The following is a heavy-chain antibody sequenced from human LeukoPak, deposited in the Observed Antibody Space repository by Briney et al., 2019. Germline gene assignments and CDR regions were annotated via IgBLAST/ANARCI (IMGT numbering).Heavy chain of an antibody. V-gene: IGHV3-23*01. CDR3: AKALGYSYGEDY. CDR1: GFTFSSYA. CDR2: ISGSGGST. Sequence: GGSLRLSCAASGFTFSSYAMSWVRQAPGKGLEWVSAISGSGGSTYYADPVKGRFTISRDNSKNTLYLQMNGLRAEDTAVYYCAKALGYSYGEDYWGQGTLVTVSS. J-gene: IGHJ4*02. D-gene: IGHD5-18*01.